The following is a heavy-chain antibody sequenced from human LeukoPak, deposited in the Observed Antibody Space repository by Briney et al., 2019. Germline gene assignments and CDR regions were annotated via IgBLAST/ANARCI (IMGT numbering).Heavy chain of an antibody. Sequence: GRSLTLSREACGFNFNDYDIVWIRQAPGKGLEGLSRIGSSGDSYTYYADSVKGPLTISRDNAKNTVYLHLHSLRAEDTAVYYCVRDIGDCDSDTCPSWFDPWGQGTLVTVSS. CDR2: IGSSGDSYT. V-gene: IGHV3-11*06. CDR1: GFNFNDYD. D-gene: IGHD2-21*02. CDR3: VRDIGDCDSDTCPSWFDP. J-gene: IGHJ5*02.